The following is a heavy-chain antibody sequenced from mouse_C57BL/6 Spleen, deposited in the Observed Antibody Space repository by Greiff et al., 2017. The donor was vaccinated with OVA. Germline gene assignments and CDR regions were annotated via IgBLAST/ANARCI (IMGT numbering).Heavy chain of an antibody. CDR3: ARFVGTYFDY. V-gene: IGHV1-54*01. CDR1: GYAFTNYL. J-gene: IGHJ2*01. Sequence: QVQLQQSGAELVRPGTSVKVSCKASGYAFTNYLIEWVKQRPGQGLEWIGVINPGSGGTNYNEKFKGKATLTADKSSSTAYMQLSSLTSEDSAVYFCARFVGTYFDYWGQGTTLTVSS. D-gene: IGHD3-3*01. CDR2: INPGSGGT.